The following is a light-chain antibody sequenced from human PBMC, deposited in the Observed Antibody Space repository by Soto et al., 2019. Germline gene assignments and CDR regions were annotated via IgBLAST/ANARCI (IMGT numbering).Light chain of an antibody. V-gene: IGLV7-46*01. CDR2: DTD. Sequence: QAVVTQEPSVTVSPGGTVTLTCGSTTGPVTSGHYPYWLQQKPGQAPTTLIYDTDNKNSWTPARYAGSILGGKAVLTLSGAQPEDEADYYCLLSYSGTRVLFGAGTQLTVL. CDR3: LLSYSGTRVL. J-gene: IGLJ2*01. CDR1: TGPVTSGHY.